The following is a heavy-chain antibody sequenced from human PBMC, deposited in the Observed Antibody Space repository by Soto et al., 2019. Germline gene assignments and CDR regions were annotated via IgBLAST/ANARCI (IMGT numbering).Heavy chain of an antibody. CDR3: ARDLDYYGSGSHYYYGMGV. D-gene: IGHD3-10*01. J-gene: IGHJ6*02. Sequence: QVQLVQSGAEVKKPGSSVKVSCKASGGTFSRYAFSWVRQAPGQGLEWMGGIAPIYGTRGFAQKFQGRLTITADEPTRTAYMELSSLRSDDTAVYYCARDLDYYGSGSHYYYGMGVWGQGTTVTVSS. CDR2: IAPIYGTR. V-gene: IGHV1-69*01. CDR1: GGTFSRYA.